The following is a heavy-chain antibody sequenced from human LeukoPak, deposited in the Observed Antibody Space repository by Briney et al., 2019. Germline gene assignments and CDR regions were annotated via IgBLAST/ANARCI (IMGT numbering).Heavy chain of an antibody. J-gene: IGHJ5*02. CDR2: INHSGST. Sequence: SETLSLTCAVYGGTFSGYYLSWLRQPPGKGLEWIGEINHSGSTNYNPSLKSRVTISVDTSKNQFSLMLSSVPAADTAAYYCAGGVRARWFDLWGQGTLVTVSS. CDR1: GGTFSGYY. V-gene: IGHV4-34*01. CDR3: AGGVRARWFDL. D-gene: IGHD3-16*02.